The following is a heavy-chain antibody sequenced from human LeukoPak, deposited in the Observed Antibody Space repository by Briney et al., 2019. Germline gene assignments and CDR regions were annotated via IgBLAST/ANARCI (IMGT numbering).Heavy chain of an antibody. CDR2: IYYSGST. V-gene: IGHV4-61*01. CDR3: ARDRRRWLQSDSGFDY. J-gene: IGHJ4*02. CDR1: GGSISSSSFY. D-gene: IGHD5-24*01. Sequence: SETLSLTCSVSGGSISSSSFYWGWIRQPPGKGLEWIGYIYYSGSTNYNPSLKSRVTISVDTSKNQFSLKLSSVTAADTAVYYCARDRRRWLQSDSGFDYWGQGTLVTVSS.